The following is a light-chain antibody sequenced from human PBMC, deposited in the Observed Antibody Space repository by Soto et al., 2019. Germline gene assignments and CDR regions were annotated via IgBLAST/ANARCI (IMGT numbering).Light chain of an antibody. CDR1: QSVSSY. Sequence: EIVLTQSPATLSFSPGDRATLSCRASQSVSSYLAWYQQKPGQAPRPLIYDASNRATGIPARFSGSGSGTDFTLTISSLEPEDFAVYYCQQRSNWPPVYTFGQGTKLEIK. CDR3: QQRSNWPPVYT. J-gene: IGKJ2*01. CDR2: DAS. V-gene: IGKV3-11*01.